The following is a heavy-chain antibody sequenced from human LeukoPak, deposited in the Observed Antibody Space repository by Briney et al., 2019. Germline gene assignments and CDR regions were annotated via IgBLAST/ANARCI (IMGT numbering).Heavy chain of an antibody. D-gene: IGHD2-21*02. CDR3: ARKTKTANRGFDP. Sequence: SETLSLTCAVYGGSFSGYYWSWIRQPPGKGLEWIGEINHSGSTNYNPSLKSRVTISVDTSKNQFSLKLSSVTAADTAVYYCARKTKTANRGFDPWGRGTLVTVSS. CDR2: INHSGST. V-gene: IGHV4-34*01. CDR1: GGSFSGYY. J-gene: IGHJ5*02.